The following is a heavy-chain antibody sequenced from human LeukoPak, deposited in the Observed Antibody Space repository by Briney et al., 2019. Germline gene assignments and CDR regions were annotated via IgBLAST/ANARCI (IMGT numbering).Heavy chain of an antibody. Sequence: PGGSPRLSCAASGFTFDDYAMHWVRQAPGKGLEWVSGISWNSGSIGYADSVKGRFTISRDNAKNSLYLQMNSLRAEDTALYYCAKAGVVVPAAIGYFDYWGQGTLVTVSS. J-gene: IGHJ4*02. CDR3: AKAGVVVPAAIGYFDY. CDR1: GFTFDDYA. V-gene: IGHV3-9*01. CDR2: ISWNSGSI. D-gene: IGHD2-2*01.